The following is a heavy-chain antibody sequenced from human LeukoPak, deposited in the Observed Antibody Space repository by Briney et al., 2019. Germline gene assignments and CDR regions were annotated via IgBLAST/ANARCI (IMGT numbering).Heavy chain of an antibody. D-gene: IGHD3-22*01. CDR2: IYSGGST. J-gene: IGHJ4*02. Sequence: PGGSLRLSCAASGFTVSSNYMSWVRQAPGKGLEWVSVIYSGGSTYYADSVKGRFTISRDNSKNTLYLQMNSLRAEDTAVYYCARAAYDTNGFTANHDYWGQGTLVTVSS. CDR1: GFTVSSNY. V-gene: IGHV3-53*01. CDR3: ARAAYDTNGFTANHDY.